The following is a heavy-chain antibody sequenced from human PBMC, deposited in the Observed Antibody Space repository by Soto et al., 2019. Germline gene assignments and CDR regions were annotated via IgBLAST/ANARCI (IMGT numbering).Heavy chain of an antibody. D-gene: IGHD6-19*01. J-gene: IGHJ4*02. CDR2: INHSGST. Sequence: QVQLQQWGAGLLKPSETLSLTCAVYGGSFSGYYWSWIRQPPGKGLEWIGEINHSGSTNYNPSLKSRVTISVDTSKNQFSLKLSSVTAAATAVYYCARPRIAVAAFDYWGQGTLVTVSS. V-gene: IGHV4-34*01. CDR1: GGSFSGYY. CDR3: ARPRIAVAAFDY.